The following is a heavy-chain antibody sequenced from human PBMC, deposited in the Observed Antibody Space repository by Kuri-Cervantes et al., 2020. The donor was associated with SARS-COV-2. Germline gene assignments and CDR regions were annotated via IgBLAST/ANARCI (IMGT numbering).Heavy chain of an antibody. CDR3: ARDLVDSSGYSGLGY. CDR1: GGSFSSGGFF. V-gene: IGHV4-31*03. J-gene: IGHJ4*02. Sequence: LRLSCSVSGGSFSSGGFFWSWVRQHPGKGLEWIGFIYNSGSKYYNPSLKSRVTISIDTSKNQFSLRLTSVTAADTAVYYCARDLVDSSGYSGLGYWGQGTLVTVSS. CDR2: IYNSGSK. D-gene: IGHD3-22*01.